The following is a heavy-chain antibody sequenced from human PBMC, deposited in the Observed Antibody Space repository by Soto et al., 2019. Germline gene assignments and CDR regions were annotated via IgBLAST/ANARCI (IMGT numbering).Heavy chain of an antibody. V-gene: IGHV3-15*01. J-gene: IGHJ4*02. CDR1: GITLSNAW. Sequence: EVQLVESGGGLVKPGGSLRLSCAASGITLSNAWMTWVRQAPGKGLEWVGRIKSKADGATTEYGSPVKDRFIISRDDSANTLDLQMNSLKAEDTAVYYCTTPRPGSHGYGYWGQGTLVTVSS. D-gene: IGHD3-16*01. CDR3: TTPRPGSHGYGY. CDR2: IKSKADGATT.